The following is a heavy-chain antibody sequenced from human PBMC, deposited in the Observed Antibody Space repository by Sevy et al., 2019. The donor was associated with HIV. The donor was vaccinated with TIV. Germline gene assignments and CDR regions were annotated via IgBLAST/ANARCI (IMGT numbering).Heavy chain of an antibody. V-gene: IGHV3-33*01. Sequence: GGSLRLSCAASGFIFNSYAIHWVRQAPGKGLEWVAVVFMDGTKEFYAESVKGRFNISRDNSKKKVFLQMNSLRDEDTAVYYCVRDHNDSSEYSLIGAYDVWGQGTTVTVSS. CDR2: VFMDGTKE. D-gene: IGHD3-22*01. CDR1: GFIFNSYA. CDR3: VRDHNDSSEYSLIGAYDV. J-gene: IGHJ3*01.